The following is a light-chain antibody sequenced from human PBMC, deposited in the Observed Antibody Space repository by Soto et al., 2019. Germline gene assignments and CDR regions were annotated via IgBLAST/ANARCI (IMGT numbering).Light chain of an antibody. V-gene: IGKV3D-20*01. CDR3: QQYRSLIT. CDR2: DAS. CDR1: QSVSSSY. J-gene: IGKJ5*01. Sequence: EIGFTQSPGTLSVSPGERATVSCVASQSVSSSYLAWYQLKPGLAPRLLIYDASSRATGIPDRFSGSGSGTDFTLTINRLEPEDSAVYYCQQYRSLITFGQGTRLEIK.